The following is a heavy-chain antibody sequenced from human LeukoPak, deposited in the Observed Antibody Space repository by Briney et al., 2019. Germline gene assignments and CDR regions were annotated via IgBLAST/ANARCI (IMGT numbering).Heavy chain of an antibody. CDR2: AYGDGNSK. CDR3: ATGGGFFYSH. CDR1: GFSFSSYG. V-gene: IGHV3-33*01. D-gene: IGHD2-8*02. Sequence: GRSLRLSCAASGFSFSSYGMHWVRQAPGTGLEWVAVAYGDGNSKYYADSVKGRFTISKDVSENTLYLQMSSLRAEDTAIYFCATGGGFFYSHWGQGTLVTVPS. J-gene: IGHJ1*01.